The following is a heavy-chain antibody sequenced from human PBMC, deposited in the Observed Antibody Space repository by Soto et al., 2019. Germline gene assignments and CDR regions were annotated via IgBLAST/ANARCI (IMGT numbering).Heavy chain of an antibody. CDR3: AIGDGGSYYSYYYYYGMDV. CDR2: IYYSGST. J-gene: IGHJ6*02. CDR1: GGSISSYY. V-gene: IGHV4-59*01. D-gene: IGHD1-26*01. Sequence: SETLSLTCPVSGGSISSYYSNWIRQPPGKGLEWIGYIYYSGSTNYNPSLKSRVTISVDTSKNQFSQKLSSVTAADTAVYYCAIGDGGSYYSYYYYYGMDVWGQGTTVTVSS.